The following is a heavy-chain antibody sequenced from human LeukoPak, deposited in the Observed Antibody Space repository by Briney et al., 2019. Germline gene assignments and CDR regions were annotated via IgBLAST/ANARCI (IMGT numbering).Heavy chain of an antibody. Sequence: GGSLRLSCAASGFTFSSYEMNWVRQAPGKGLEWVAVISYDGSNKYYADSVKGRFTISRDNSKNTLYLQMNSLRAEDTAVYYCAYYYMDVWGKGTTVTVSS. CDR2: ISYDGSNK. J-gene: IGHJ6*03. CDR3: AYYYMDV. V-gene: IGHV3-30*04. CDR1: GFTFSSYE.